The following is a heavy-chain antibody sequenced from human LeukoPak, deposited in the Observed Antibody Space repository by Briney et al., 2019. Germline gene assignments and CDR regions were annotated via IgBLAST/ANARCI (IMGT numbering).Heavy chain of an antibody. J-gene: IGHJ4*02. CDR3: ARGGVMGGSDY. CDR2: IKPDGSAT. CDR1: GFTFNTYW. V-gene: IGHV3-74*01. D-gene: IGHD1-26*01. Sequence: GGSLRLSWAASGFTFNTYWMQWVRQAPGKGLIWVSEIKPDGSATRYADSVKGRFTISRDNAKNTLYLQMNSLTVEDAAVYYCARGGVMGGSDYWGQGTLVTVSS.